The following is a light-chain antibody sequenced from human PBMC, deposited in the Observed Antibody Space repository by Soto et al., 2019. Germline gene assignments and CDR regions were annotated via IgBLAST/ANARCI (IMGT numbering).Light chain of an antibody. Sequence: DIHLTQSPSFLSAAVGDRVTITFRASQGISSYLAWYQHKPGKAPKLLIYAASTLQNGVPSRFSGSGSGTEFTLTISSLQPEDFATYYCQQLKTYPGFGGGTKVDI. CDR2: AAS. J-gene: IGKJ4*01. V-gene: IGKV1-9*01. CDR3: QQLKTYPG. CDR1: QGISSY.